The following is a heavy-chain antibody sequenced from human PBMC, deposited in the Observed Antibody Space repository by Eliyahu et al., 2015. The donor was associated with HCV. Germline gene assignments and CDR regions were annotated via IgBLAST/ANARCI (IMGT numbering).Heavy chain of an antibody. V-gene: IGHV4-59*01. D-gene: IGHD6-19*01. CDR1: GGSLPPYX. J-gene: IGHJ5*02. Sequence: QVQLQXSGPGLVKPSETLSLTCSVSGGSLPPYXWSWIRQPPGKGLEWIGXIHYRGSTNYNPSLKNRVTISVDTSKNQFSLKLSSVTAADTAVYYCASGGGGIAVAGTGGWFDPWGQGTLVTVSS. CDR2: IHYRGST. CDR3: ASGGGGIAVAGTGGWFDP.